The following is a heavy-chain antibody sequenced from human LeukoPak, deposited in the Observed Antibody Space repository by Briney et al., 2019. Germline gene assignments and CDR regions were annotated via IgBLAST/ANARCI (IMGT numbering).Heavy chain of an antibody. Sequence: PGRSLRLSCAASGFTFSSYGMHWVRQAPGKGLEWVAVISYDGSNKYYADSVKGRFTISRDNSKNTLYLQMNSLRAEDTAVYYCARDDRRGYSGPNYGDYSDAFDIWGQGTMVTVSS. CDR2: ISYDGSNK. J-gene: IGHJ3*02. CDR3: ARDDRRGYSGPNYGDYSDAFDI. V-gene: IGHV3-30*03. D-gene: IGHD4-17*01. CDR1: GFTFSSYG.